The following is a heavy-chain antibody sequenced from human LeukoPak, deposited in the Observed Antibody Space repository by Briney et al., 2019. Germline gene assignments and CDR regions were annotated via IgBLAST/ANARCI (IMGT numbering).Heavy chain of an antibody. J-gene: IGHJ6*03. CDR1: GYTFTSYY. CDR3: ARGTRAIYYYYYMDV. Sequence: WASVKVSCKASGYTFTSYYMHWVRQAPGQGLEWMGIINPSGGSSSYAQKFQGRVTMTRDMSTSTVYMELSSLRSEDTAVYYCARGTRAIYYYYYMDVWGKGTTVTVSS. V-gene: IGHV1-46*01. CDR2: INPSGGSS.